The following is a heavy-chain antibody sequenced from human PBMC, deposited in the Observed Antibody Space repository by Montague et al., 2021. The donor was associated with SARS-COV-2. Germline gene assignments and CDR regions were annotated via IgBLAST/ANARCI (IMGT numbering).Heavy chain of an antibody. CDR3: VRPLWFVESYYYFES. CDR1: GFPFRSYW. CDR2: IRPGGTST. Sequence: SLRLSCAASGFPFRSYWMHWVHQVPGRGLVWVSRIRPGGTSTYYAASVKGRFIISRDNAKNTLYLQMTNLRVEDAAIYFCVRPLWFVESYYYFESWGQGTLVSVSS. V-gene: IGHV3-74*01. J-gene: IGHJ4*02. D-gene: IGHD3-10*01.